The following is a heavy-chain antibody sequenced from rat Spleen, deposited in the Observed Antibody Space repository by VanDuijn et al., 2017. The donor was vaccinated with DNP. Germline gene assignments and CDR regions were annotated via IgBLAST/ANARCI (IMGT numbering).Heavy chain of an antibody. Sequence: QVQLKESGPGLVQPSQTLSLTCTVSGFSLTTYTVNWVRQAPGKGLEWMGIIWGDGSTNYNSALKSRLSISRDTSKSQVFLTMNSLQTDDTAVYYCAEETTGVYWGQGVMVTVSS. V-gene: IGHV2-77*01. D-gene: IGHD1-1*01. CDR1: GFSLTTYT. CDR3: AEETTGVY. CDR2: IWGDGST. J-gene: IGHJ2*01.